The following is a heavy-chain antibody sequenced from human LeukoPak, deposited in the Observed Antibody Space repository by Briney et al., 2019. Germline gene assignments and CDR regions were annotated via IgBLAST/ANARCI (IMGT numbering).Heavy chain of an antibody. J-gene: IGHJ4*02. CDR2: TYYRSKWYN. CDR3: ARDLGFRPYSSSWYFDY. V-gene: IGHV6-1*01. Sequence: SQTLSLTCAISGDSVSSNSAAWNWIRQSPSRGLEWLGRTYYRSKWYNDYAVSVKSRITINPDTSKNQFSLQLNSVTPEDTAAYYCARDLGFRPYSSSWYFDYWGQGTLVTVPS. CDR1: GDSVSSNSAA. D-gene: IGHD6-13*01.